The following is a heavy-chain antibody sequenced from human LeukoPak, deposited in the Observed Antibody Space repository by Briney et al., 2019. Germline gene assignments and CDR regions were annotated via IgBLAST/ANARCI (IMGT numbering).Heavy chain of an antibody. CDR2: ISSSSSTI. CDR1: GFTFSSYS. D-gene: IGHD6-6*01. J-gene: IGHJ6*03. CDR3: ARVGSGSSSYGYYYMDV. V-gene: IGHV3-48*04. Sequence: GGSLRLSCAASGFTFSSYSMNWVRQAPGKGLEWVSYISSSSSTIYYADSVKGRFTISRDNAKNSLYLQMNGLRAEDTAVYYCARVGSGSSSYGYYYMDVWGKGTTVTVSS.